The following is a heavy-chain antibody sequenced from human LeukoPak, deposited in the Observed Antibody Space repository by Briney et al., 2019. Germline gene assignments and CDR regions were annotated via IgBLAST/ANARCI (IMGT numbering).Heavy chain of an antibody. J-gene: IGHJ4*02. CDR2: ISGSGGST. Sequence: PGGSLRLSCAASGFTFSSYAMSWVRQAPGKGLEWVSAISGSGGSTYYADSVKGRFTISRDNAKNSLYLQMNSLRAEDTAVYYCARPVKLYYYDSSGHLDYWGQGTLVTVSS. CDR3: ARPVKLYYYDSSGHLDY. V-gene: IGHV3-23*01. D-gene: IGHD3-22*01. CDR1: GFTFSSYA.